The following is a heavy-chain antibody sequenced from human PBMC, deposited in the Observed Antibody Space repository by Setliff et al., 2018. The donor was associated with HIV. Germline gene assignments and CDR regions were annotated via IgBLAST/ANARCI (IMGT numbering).Heavy chain of an antibody. J-gene: IGHJ4*02. D-gene: IGHD1-26*01. CDR1: GFTFSGYE. Sequence: PGESLKISCAASGFTFSGYEMNWVRQAPGKGLEWVSHISSSGSTIYYADSVKGRFTISRDNAKNSLFLQMNSLRAEDTAVYYCARSSTLPWELPYFDYWGQGTLVTVSS. V-gene: IGHV3-48*03. CDR3: ARSSTLPWELPYFDY. CDR2: ISSSGSTI.